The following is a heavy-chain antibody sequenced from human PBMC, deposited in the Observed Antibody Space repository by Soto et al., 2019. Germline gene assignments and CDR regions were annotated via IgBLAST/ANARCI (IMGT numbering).Heavy chain of an antibody. CDR2: GKSKTDGGTT. J-gene: IGHJ4*02. V-gene: IGHV3-15*01. CDR3: AKGDNYLAYCGGDCYLRLDY. CDR1: GFTLSNAW. Sequence: GGSLRLSCAVSGFTLSNAWMSWVRQAPGKGLEWVGRGKSKTDGGTTDYAAPVQGRFTISRDDSRNTLYLQMNSLRAEDTAVYYCAKGDNYLAYCGGDCYLRLDYWGQGTLVTVSS. D-gene: IGHD2-21*02.